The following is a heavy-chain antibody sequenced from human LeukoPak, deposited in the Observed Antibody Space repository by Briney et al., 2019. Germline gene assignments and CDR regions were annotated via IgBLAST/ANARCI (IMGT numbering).Heavy chain of an antibody. D-gene: IGHD3-22*01. V-gene: IGHV3-15*01. Sequence: PGGSLRLSCAASGFTFSNAWMSWVRQAPGKGLEWVGRIKSKTDGGTTDYAAPVKGRFTISRDDSKNTLYLQMNSPKTEDTAVYYCTTFSMIVVVITDWGQGTLVTVPS. CDR2: IKSKTDGGTT. J-gene: IGHJ4*02. CDR1: GFTFSNAW. CDR3: TTFSMIVVVITD.